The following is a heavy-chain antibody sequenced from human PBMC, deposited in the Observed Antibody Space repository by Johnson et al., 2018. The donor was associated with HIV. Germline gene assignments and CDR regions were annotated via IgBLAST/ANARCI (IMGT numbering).Heavy chain of an antibody. D-gene: IGHD4-17*01. CDR2: IWHDGRDV. CDR3: ARDGTTGPSGDAFDI. J-gene: IGHJ3*02. CDR1: GFTFSSYG. Sequence: LVESGGGVVQSGTSLRLSCAASGFTFSSYGIHWVRQAPGKGLEWVAFIWHDGRDVYYADSVKGRFTVSRDNSKNAVYLQMNSLRTEDTAVYYCARDGTTGPSGDAFDIWGQGTMVTVSS. V-gene: IGHV3-33*01.